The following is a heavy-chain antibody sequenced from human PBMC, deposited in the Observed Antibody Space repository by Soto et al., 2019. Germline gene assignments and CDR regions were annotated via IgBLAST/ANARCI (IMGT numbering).Heavy chain of an antibody. V-gene: IGHV1-8*01. CDR3: ARGRPDSVTTLDY. Sequence: QVQLVQSGAEVKKPGASVKVSCKASGYTFTSYDINWVRQATGQGLEWMGWMNHNSGNTGYAQKFQGRVTMTRNTAISTAYRELSSRRSEDTAVYYCARGRPDSVTTLDYWGQGTLVTVSS. CDR2: MNHNSGNT. CDR1: GYTFTSYD. D-gene: IGHD4-17*01. J-gene: IGHJ4*02.